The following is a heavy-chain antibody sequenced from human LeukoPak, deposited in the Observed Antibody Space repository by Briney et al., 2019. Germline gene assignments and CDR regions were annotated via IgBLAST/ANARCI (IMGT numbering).Heavy chain of an antibody. J-gene: IGHJ3*02. CDR1: GGSISSGGYY. CDR3: ARESYDSSGSDDAFDI. V-gene: IGHV4-31*03. D-gene: IGHD3-22*01. Sequence: SETLSLTCTVSGGSISSGGYYWSWIRQHPGKGLEWIGYIYYSGSTYYNPSLKSRVTISVDTSKNQFSLRLTSVTAADTAVYYCARESYDSSGSDDAFDIWAKGQWSPSLQ. CDR2: IYYSGST.